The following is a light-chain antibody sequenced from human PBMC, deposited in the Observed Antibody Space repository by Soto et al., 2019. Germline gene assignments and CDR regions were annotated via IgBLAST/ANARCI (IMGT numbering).Light chain of an antibody. Sequence: QSALTQPASVSGSPGQSITISCTGTSSDVGGYKYVSWYQQHPGKAPKLIIYTVNNRPSGVSNRFSGSKSGNTASLTISGLQAEDEADYYCSSYTSSSSYVFGTGTKLTVL. J-gene: IGLJ1*01. CDR1: SSDVGGYKY. CDR3: SSYTSSSSYV. V-gene: IGLV2-14*03. CDR2: TVN.